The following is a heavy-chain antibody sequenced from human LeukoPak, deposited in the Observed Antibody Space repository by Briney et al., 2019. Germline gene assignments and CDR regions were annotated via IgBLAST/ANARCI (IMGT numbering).Heavy chain of an antibody. CDR2: INHNGYT. CDR1: GGPFSGYY. CDR3: ARAGTGDRSAVFDY. Sequence: PSENLSLTCAVYGGPFSGYYWNWIRQPPGKGLEWIGEINHNGYTNYNPSLESRVTISVDTSKNQFSLKVYSLTAADTAVYFCARAGTGDRSAVFDYWGQEIPVTVSS. V-gene: IGHV4-34*01. J-gene: IGHJ4*02. D-gene: IGHD7-27*01.